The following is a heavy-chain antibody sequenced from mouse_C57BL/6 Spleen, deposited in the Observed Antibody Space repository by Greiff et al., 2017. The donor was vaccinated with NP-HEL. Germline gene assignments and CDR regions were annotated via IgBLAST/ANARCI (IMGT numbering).Heavy chain of an antibody. CDR3: AGHDGYYFDY. Sequence: EVHLVESGGDLVKPGGSLKLSCAASGFTFSSYGMSWVRQTPAKRLEWVATISSGGSYTYYPDSVKGRFTISRDNAKNTLYLQMSSLKSEDTAMYYCAGHDGYYFDYWGQGTTLTVSA. J-gene: IGHJ2*01. V-gene: IGHV5-6*01. CDR2: ISSGGSYT. D-gene: IGHD2-3*01. CDR1: GFTFSSYG.